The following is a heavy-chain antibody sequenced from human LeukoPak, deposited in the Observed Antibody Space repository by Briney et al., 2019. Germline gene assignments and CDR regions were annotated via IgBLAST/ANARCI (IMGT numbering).Heavy chain of an antibody. J-gene: IGHJ6*03. D-gene: IGHD3-10*01. Sequence: SETLSLTCTVPGGSISSYYWSWIRQPPGKGLEWIGYIYYSGSTNYNPSLKSRVTISVDTSKNQFSLKLSSVTAADTAVYYCARATYYYGSGSSLYYYMDVWGKGTTVTISS. CDR1: GGSISSYY. CDR2: IYYSGST. CDR3: ARATYYYGSGSSLYYYMDV. V-gene: IGHV4-59*01.